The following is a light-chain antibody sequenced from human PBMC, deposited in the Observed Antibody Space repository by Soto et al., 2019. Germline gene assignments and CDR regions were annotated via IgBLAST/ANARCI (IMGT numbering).Light chain of an antibody. Sequence: QSVLRQTPSLSGAPGQRVTISCTGSGPNIGAPYDVHWYQHLPGTAPKLLIYGSTNRPSGVPGRFSGSKSGTSASLAITGLQAEDEADYSCQSYDSSLSGYVFGAGTKLTVL. CDR3: QSYDSSLSGYV. CDR2: GST. CDR1: GPNIGAPYD. J-gene: IGLJ1*01. V-gene: IGLV1-40*01.